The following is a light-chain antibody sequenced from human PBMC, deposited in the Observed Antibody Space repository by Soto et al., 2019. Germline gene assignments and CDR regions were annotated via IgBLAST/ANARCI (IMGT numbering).Light chain of an antibody. CDR3: QQYDEWPLT. J-gene: IGKJ4*01. CDR1: QNVKTR. CDR2: DAF. Sequence: DKVMTQSPATLSVSPVERATLSCRASQNVKTRLAWYQQKPGQAPRLLIFDAFTRATGIPARFSGSASGTDFTLTISSLQSEDSAVYYCQQYDEWPLTFGGGTKVDIK. V-gene: IGKV3-15*01.